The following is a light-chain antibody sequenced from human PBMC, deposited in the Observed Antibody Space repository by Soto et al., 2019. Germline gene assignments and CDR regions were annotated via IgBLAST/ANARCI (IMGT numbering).Light chain of an antibody. V-gene: IGKV3-11*01. J-gene: IGKJ5*01. CDR3: QQRSNWPPFT. Sequence: EMVLTQSPATLSLSAGERATLSCRASQSVSSYLAWYQQKPGQAPRLLIYDASNRATGIPARFSGSGSGTDFTHTLSSLEPEDFAVYYCQQRSNWPPFTFGQGTRPEIK. CDR1: QSVSSY. CDR2: DAS.